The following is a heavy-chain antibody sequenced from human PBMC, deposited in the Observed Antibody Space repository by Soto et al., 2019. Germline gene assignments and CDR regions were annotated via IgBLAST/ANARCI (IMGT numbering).Heavy chain of an antibody. V-gene: IGHV4-4*07. Sequence: SETLSLTCTVSGGSISSYYWSWIRQPAGKGLEWIGRIYTSGSTNYNPSLKSRVTMSVDTSKNQFSLKLSSVTAADTAVYYCARDWTSYDFWSGYLHYYGMDVWGQGTTVTVSS. D-gene: IGHD3-3*01. CDR3: ARDWTSYDFWSGYLHYYGMDV. J-gene: IGHJ6*02. CDR1: GGSISSYY. CDR2: IYTSGST.